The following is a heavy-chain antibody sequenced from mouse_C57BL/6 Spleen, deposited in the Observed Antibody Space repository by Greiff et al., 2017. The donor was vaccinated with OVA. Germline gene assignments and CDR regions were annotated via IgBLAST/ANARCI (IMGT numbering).Heavy chain of an antibody. CDR3: ERWGDCDEFDD. Sequence: QVHVKQSGAELVKPGASVKISCKASGFTFTDYYIHWVKQRPGQGLEWIGTIGPGSGSTYYNEKFKGRAPLTADKSSSTAYLQLSSLTSEDSAVYVFERWGDCDEFDDWGQGTTLTVSS. V-gene: IGHV1-77*01. J-gene: IGHJ2*01. CDR1: GFTFTDYY. CDR2: IGPGSGST. D-gene: IGHD2-13*01.